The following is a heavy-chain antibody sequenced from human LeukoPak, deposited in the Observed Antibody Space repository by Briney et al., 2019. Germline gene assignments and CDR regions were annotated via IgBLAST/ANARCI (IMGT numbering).Heavy chain of an antibody. Sequence: GGSLRLSCAASGFTFGDYAMHWVRQAPGKGLEWVSGISWNSDSIGYADSVKGRFTISRDNAKNSLYLQMNSLRAEDTAVYFCARHIEAATALHYWGQGTLVTVSS. CDR3: ARHIEAATALHY. CDR1: GFTFGDYA. CDR2: ISWNSDSI. V-gene: IGHV3-9*01. J-gene: IGHJ4*02. D-gene: IGHD6-25*01.